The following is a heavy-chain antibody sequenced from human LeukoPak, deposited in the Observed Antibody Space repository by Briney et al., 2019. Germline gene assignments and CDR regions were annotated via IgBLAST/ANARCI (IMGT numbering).Heavy chain of an antibody. CDR3: TTPGYSSGWYDLDY. CDR1: GFTFSNAW. V-gene: IGHV3-15*01. D-gene: IGHD6-19*01. Sequence: GGSLRLSCAASGFTFSNAWMSWVRQAPGKGLERVGRIKSKTDGGTTDYAAPVKGRFTISRDDSKNTLYLQMNSLKTEDTAVYYCTTPGYSSGWYDLDYWGQGTLVTVSS. J-gene: IGHJ4*02. CDR2: IKSKTDGGTT.